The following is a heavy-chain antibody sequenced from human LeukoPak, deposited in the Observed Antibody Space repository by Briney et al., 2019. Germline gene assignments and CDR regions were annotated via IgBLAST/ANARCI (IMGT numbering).Heavy chain of an antibody. CDR1: GGAFSGYY. CDR3: AREVVAAAGTVDY. V-gene: IGHV4-34*01. CDR2: INHSGST. D-gene: IGHD6-13*01. Sequence: SETLSLTCAVYGGAFSGYYWSWIRQPPGKGLEWIGEINHSGSTNYNPSLKSRVTISLDTSKNQFSLTLTAVTAADTAVYYCAREVVAAAGTVDYWGQGTLVTVSS. J-gene: IGHJ4*02.